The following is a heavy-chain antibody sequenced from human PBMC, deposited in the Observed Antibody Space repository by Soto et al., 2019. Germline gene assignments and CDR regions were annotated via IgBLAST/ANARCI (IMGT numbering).Heavy chain of an antibody. D-gene: IGHD2-21*02. CDR2: ISAYNGNT. CDR3: AIYCGGDCYFDY. V-gene: IGHV1-18*01. Sequence: GASVKVSCKASGYTFTRYGISWVRQAPGQGLEWMGWISAYNGNTTYAQKLQGRVTMTTDTSTSTAYMELRSLRSDDTAVYYCAIYCGGDCYFDYWGQGTLVTVSS. J-gene: IGHJ4*02. CDR1: GYTFTRYG.